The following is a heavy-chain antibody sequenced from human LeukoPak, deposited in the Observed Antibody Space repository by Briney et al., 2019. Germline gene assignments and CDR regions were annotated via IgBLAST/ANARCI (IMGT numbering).Heavy chain of an antibody. V-gene: IGHV1-2*02. CDR2: INPNSGGT. CDR3: ARASKILRFLEWPPDAFDI. CDR1: GYTFTGYY. J-gene: IGHJ3*02. D-gene: IGHD3-3*01. Sequence: ASVKVSCKASGYTFTGYYMHWVRQAPGQGLEWMGWINPNSGGTNYAQKFQGRVTMTRDTSISTAYMELSRLRSDDTAVYYCARASKILRFLEWPPDAFDIWGQGTMVTVSS.